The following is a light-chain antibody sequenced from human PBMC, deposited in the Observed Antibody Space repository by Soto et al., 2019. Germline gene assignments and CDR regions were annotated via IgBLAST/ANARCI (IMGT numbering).Light chain of an antibody. Sequence: DIQTTQSPSTLSASVGDRVTITCRASQSISSWLAWYQQKPGKAPKLLIYKASSLESGVPSRFSGSGPGTEFTLTISSLQPDDFATYYCQQYNSYSRTFGQGTKVDI. J-gene: IGKJ1*01. CDR2: KAS. CDR1: QSISSW. V-gene: IGKV1-5*03. CDR3: QQYNSYSRT.